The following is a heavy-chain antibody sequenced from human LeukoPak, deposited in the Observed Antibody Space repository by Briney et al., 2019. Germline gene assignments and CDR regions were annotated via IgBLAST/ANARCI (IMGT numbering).Heavy chain of an antibody. CDR1: GFTFSSYA. CDR3: AKDRLSKSDY. Sequence: GALRLSCAASGFTFSSYAMSWVRQAPGKGLEGVSAISGGGGSTYYADSVKGRFTISRDNSKNTLYLQMNSLTAEDTAIYYCAKDRLSKSDYWGQGTLVTVSS. CDR2: ISGGGGST. D-gene: IGHD4-11*01. J-gene: IGHJ4*02. V-gene: IGHV3-23*01.